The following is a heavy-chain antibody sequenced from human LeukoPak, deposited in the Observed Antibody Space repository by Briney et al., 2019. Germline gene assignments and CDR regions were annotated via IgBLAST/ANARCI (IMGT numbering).Heavy chain of an antibody. D-gene: IGHD6-19*01. CDR1: EYTFTGYY. V-gene: IGHV1-2*02. CDR2: INPNSGGT. CDR3: ARAAVAGTFCDY. Sequence: ASVKVSCKASEYTFTGYYMHWVRQAPGQGLEWMGWINPNSGGTNYAQKFQGRVTMTRDTSISTAYMELSRLRSDDTAVYYCARAAVAGTFCDYWGQGTLVTVSS. J-gene: IGHJ4*02.